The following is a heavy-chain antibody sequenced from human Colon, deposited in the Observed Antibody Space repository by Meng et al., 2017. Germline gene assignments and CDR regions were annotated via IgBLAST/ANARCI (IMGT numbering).Heavy chain of an antibody. Sequence: SVKVSCKTSGGSFSSYSISWVRQAPGQGLEWMGGLVPIFGTANYAQKFQGRVTITADESTTTAYMELSSLGSDDTAIYSCTRATTELLWVGEFTDWGQGTLVTVSS. CDR2: LVPIFGTA. CDR3: TRATTELLWVGEFTD. J-gene: IGHJ4*02. CDR1: GGSFSSYS. V-gene: IGHV1-69*13. D-gene: IGHD3-10*01.